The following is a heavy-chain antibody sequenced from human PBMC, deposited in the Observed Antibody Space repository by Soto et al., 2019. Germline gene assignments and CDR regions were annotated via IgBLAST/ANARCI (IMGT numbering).Heavy chain of an antibody. CDR2: INAGNGNT. Sequence: ASVKVSCKASGYTFTSYAMHWVRQAPGHRLEWMGWINAGNGNTKYSQKFQGRVTITRDTSVSTAYMELSSLRSEDTAVYYCARDGRLVTIFGVVIHGMDVWGQGTTVTVSS. CDR3: ARDGRLVTIFGVVIHGMDV. V-gene: IGHV1-3*01. D-gene: IGHD3-3*01. CDR1: GYTFTSYA. J-gene: IGHJ6*02.